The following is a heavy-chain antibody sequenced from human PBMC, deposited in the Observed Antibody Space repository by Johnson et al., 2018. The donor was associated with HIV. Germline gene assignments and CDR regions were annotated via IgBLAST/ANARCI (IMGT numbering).Heavy chain of an antibody. CDR3: ARDGGVAAAVGVVAFDI. D-gene: IGHD6-13*01. J-gene: IGHJ3*02. V-gene: IGHV3-20*04. Sequence: EVPLVESGGGLVQPGGSLRLSCAASGFTFDDYGMSWVRQTPGQGLEWVSGISWNGGSTGYANSVKGRFTISRDNAKKSLYLQMNSLRAEDTAVYYCARDGGVAAAVGVVAFDIWGQGTLVTVSS. CDR2: ISWNGGST. CDR1: GFTFDDYG.